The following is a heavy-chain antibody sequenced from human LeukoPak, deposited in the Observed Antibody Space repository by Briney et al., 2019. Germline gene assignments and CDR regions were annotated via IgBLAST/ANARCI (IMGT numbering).Heavy chain of an antibody. Sequence: SVKVSCKASGGTFSSYAISWVRQAPGQGLEWMGGIIPIFGTANYAQKFQGRVTITADESTSTAYMEPSSLRSEDTAVYYCARDNSVGDEAWWFNPWGQGTLVTVSS. CDR3: ARDNSVGDEAWWFNP. CDR2: IIPIFGTA. CDR1: GGTFSSYA. J-gene: IGHJ5*02. V-gene: IGHV1-69*13. D-gene: IGHD1-26*01.